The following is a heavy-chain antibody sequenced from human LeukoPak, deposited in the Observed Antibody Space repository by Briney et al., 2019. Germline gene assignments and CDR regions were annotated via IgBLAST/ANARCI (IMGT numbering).Heavy chain of an antibody. D-gene: IGHD6-6*01. V-gene: IGHV3-21*03. Sequence: GGSLRLSCAAPGFTFSSYSMSWVRQAPGKGLEWVSSISRSSIYIYYADSVKGRFTISRDNAKNSLYLQMYSLKTEDSAVYYCTTDGGIGPRPIFDYWGQGTLLTVSS. CDR3: TTDGGIGPRPIFDY. J-gene: IGHJ4*02. CDR1: GFTFSSYS. CDR2: ISRSSIYI.